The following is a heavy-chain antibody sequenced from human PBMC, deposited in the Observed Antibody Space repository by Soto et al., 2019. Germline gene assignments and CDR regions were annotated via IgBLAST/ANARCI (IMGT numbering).Heavy chain of an antibody. CDR2: ISGSGDTK. D-gene: IGHD2-8*01. Sequence: QPGGSLRLSCASSGFTFSSCSMNWVRQAPGKGLEWVPFISGSGDTKYYADSVKGRFTISRDNAKNSLYLQMSSLRDEDTAVYYCAKYCSSDVCFDYWGQGTLVTVSS. CDR3: AKYCSSDVCFDY. J-gene: IGHJ4*02. V-gene: IGHV3-48*02. CDR1: GFTFSSCS.